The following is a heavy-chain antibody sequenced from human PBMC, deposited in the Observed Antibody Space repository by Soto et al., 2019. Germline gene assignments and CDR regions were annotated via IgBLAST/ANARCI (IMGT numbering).Heavy chain of an antibody. Sequence: PGGSLRLSCAVSGFTFNSRSSHGMSWVRQAPGKGPEWVSTISSDGANKHYAESVKGRFTISKDTSRNTVDLHMNSLGAEDTAMYFCVSWVSQHFDYWGQGILVTVSS. J-gene: IGHJ4*02. CDR3: VSWVSQHFDY. V-gene: IGHV3-23*01. CDR1: GFTFNSRSSHG. D-gene: IGHD2-8*01. CDR2: ISSDGANK.